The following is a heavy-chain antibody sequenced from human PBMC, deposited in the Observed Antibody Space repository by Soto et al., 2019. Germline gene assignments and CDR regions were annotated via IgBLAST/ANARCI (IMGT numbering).Heavy chain of an antibody. D-gene: IGHD3-22*01. CDR1: GYTFTGYF. CDR3: ARIKTYYYSSSPFDY. Sequence: GASVEVSGKASGYTFTGYFMHWVRQAPGQGLQWLGWINPNNGDTNYAQKFQGRVTMTRDTSINTAYLELSRLRSDDTAVYFCARIKTYYYSSSPFDYWGQGTLVTVSS. J-gene: IGHJ4*02. V-gene: IGHV1-2*02. CDR2: INPNNGDT.